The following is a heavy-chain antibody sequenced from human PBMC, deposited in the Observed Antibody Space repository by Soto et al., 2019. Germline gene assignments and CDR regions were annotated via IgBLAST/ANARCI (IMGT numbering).Heavy chain of an antibody. CDR2: ISSTSATI. Sequence: GGSLRLSCAASGFTFNSYSMNWVRQAPGEGLEWISYISSTSATIYYADSVQGRFTVSRDNARNSLFLQMSGLRDDDTAVYYCASVRRFEEVWFDAWGQGFLVTVSS. CDR1: GFTFNSYS. D-gene: IGHD3-3*01. CDR3: ASVRRFEEVWFDA. V-gene: IGHV3-48*02. J-gene: IGHJ5*02.